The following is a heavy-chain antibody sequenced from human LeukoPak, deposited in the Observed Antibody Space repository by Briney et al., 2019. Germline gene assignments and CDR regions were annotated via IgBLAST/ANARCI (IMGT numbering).Heavy chain of an antibody. Sequence: PGGSLRLSCAASGFTFSSYGMHWVRQAPGKGLEWVAVISYDGSTQYYADSVKGRFTISRDNSNNMLSLQMNSLKAEDTAVYYCAKGRLTATIMISFDFWGRGTPVTVSS. D-gene: IGHD5-24*01. CDR2: ISYDGSTQ. J-gene: IGHJ4*02. CDR1: GFTFSSYG. V-gene: IGHV3-30*18. CDR3: AKGRLTATIMISFDF.